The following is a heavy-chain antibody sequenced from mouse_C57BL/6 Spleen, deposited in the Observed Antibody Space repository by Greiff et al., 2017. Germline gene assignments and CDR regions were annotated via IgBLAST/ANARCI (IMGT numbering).Heavy chain of an antibody. CDR1: GYTFTSYW. CDR2: INPSNGGT. V-gene: IGHV1-53*01. D-gene: IGHD2-4*01. J-gene: IGHJ4*01. Sequence: VKLMESGTELVKPGASVKLSCKASGYTFTSYWMHWVKQRPGQGLEWIGNINPSNGGTNYNEKFKSKATLTVDKYSSTAYMQLSSLTSEDSAVYYCASLYYDYDPYAMDYWGQGTSVTVSS. CDR3: ASLYYDYDPYAMDY.